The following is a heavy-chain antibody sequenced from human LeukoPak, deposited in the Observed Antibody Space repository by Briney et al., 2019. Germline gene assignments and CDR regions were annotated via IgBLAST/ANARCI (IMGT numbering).Heavy chain of an antibody. J-gene: IGHJ5*02. D-gene: IGHD3-10*01. CDR2: ISYDGSNK. Sequence: GRSLRLSRAASGFTLSSYGMHWVREAPGTGLEGVAVISYDGSNKYYADSVKGRFTISRDNSKNTLYLQMNSLKAEDTAVYSCAKDFGPSDVDPWGQGTLVTVSS. CDR1: GFTLSSYG. CDR3: AKDFGPSDVDP. V-gene: IGHV3-30*18.